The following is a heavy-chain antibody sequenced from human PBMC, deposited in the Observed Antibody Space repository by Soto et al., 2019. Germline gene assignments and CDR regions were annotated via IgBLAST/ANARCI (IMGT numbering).Heavy chain of an antibody. V-gene: IGHV3-23*01. D-gene: IGHD6-6*01. CDR1: GFTFSSYA. CDR2: ISGSGGST. Sequence: GGSLRLSCAASGFTFSSYAMSWVRQAPGKGLEWVSAISGSGGSTYYADSVKGRFTISRDNSKNTLYLQMNSLRAEDTAVYYCAKPTNRLRHSSSPRMGAVAVGAFDIWGQGTMVTVSS. J-gene: IGHJ3*02. CDR3: AKPTNRLRHSSSPRMGAVAVGAFDI.